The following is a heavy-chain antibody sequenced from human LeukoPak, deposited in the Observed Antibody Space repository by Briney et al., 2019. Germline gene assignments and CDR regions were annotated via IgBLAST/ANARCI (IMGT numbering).Heavy chain of an antibody. CDR2: IHYSGNT. CDR1: GGSIRNYY. CDR3: GKGGNNRGYLNHYYYGMDV. J-gene: IGHJ6*02. D-gene: IGHD3-22*01. V-gene: IGHV4-59*01. Sequence: KTSETLSLTCIVSGGSIRNYYWNWIRQSPGKGLEWIGFIHYSGNTHYRPTLRSRVTMSVDTSKNQFSLKLTAVTAADTAVYYCGKGGNNRGYLNHYYYGMDVWGQGTTVTVSS.